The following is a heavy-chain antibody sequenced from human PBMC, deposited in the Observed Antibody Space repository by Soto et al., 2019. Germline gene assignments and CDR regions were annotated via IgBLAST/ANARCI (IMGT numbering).Heavy chain of an antibody. CDR2: VYYTGST. J-gene: IGHJ4*02. Sequence: AETLSLTCSVSGGSISGSYWSWIRQSPGKGLEWLGYVYYTGSTNYSPSLRSRVSISVDTSKNEFSLRLSSVTAADTAVYFCARSVAVPGAHIDYWGQGTQVTVSS. D-gene: IGHD6-19*01. V-gene: IGHV4-59*01. CDR1: GGSISGSY. CDR3: ARSVAVPGAHIDY.